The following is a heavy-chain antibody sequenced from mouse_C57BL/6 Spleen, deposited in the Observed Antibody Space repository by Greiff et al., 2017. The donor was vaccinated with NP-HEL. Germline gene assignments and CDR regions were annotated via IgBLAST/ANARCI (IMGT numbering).Heavy chain of an antibody. V-gene: IGHV5-17*01. CDR1: GFTFSDYG. D-gene: IGHD1-1*01. J-gene: IGHJ3*01. Sequence: VMLVESGGGLVKPGGSLKLSCAASGFTFSDYGMHWVRQAPEKGLEWVAYISSGSSTIYYADTVKGRFTISRDNAKNTLFLQMTSLRSEDTAMYYCARPLYGSSLAWFAYWGQGTLVTVSA. CDR2: ISSGSSTI. CDR3: ARPLYGSSLAWFAY.